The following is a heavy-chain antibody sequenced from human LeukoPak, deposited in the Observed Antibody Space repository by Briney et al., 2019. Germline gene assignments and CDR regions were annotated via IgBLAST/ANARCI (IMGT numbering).Heavy chain of an antibody. CDR3: ARRAGAYSHPYDY. Sequence: GGSLRLSCAASGFTSSSYSMNWVRQAPGKGLEWVSYISSSSSTIYYADSVKGRFTISRDNAKNSLYLQMNSLRAEDTAVYYCARRAGAYSHPYDYWGQGTLVTVSS. CDR2: ISSSSSTI. J-gene: IGHJ4*02. D-gene: IGHD4/OR15-4a*01. CDR1: GFTSSSYS. V-gene: IGHV3-48*01.